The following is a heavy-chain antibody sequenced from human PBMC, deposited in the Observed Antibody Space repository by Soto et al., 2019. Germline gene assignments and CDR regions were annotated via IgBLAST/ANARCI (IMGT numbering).Heavy chain of an antibody. J-gene: IGHJ4*02. CDR2: SIPIFGTA. CDR3: ARDPSPTSSSSWYFDY. CDR1: GGTFSSYA. D-gene: IGHD6-13*01. Sequence: GASVKVSCKASGGTFSSYAISWVRQAPGQGLEWMGGSIPIFGTANYAQKFQGRVTITADESTSTAYMELSSLRSEDTAVYYCARDPSPTSSSSWYFDYWGQGTLVTVSS. V-gene: IGHV1-69*13.